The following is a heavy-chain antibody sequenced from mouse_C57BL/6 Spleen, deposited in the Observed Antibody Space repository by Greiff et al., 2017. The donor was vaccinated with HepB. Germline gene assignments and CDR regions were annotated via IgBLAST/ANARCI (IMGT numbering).Heavy chain of an antibody. CDR3: AIEDYSSSLAY. Sequence: QVQLQQPGAELVRPGSSVKLSCKASGYTFTSYWMHWVKQRPIQGLEWIGNIDPSDSETHYNQKFKDKATLTVDKSSSTAYMQLSSLTSEDSAVYYCAIEDYSSSLAYWGQGTLVTVSA. V-gene: IGHV1-52*01. D-gene: IGHD1-1*01. CDR1: GYTFTSYW. CDR2: IDPSDSET. J-gene: IGHJ3*01.